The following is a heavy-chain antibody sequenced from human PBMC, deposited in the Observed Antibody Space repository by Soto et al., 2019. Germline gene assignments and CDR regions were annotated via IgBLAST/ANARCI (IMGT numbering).Heavy chain of an antibody. Sequence: SETLSLTCAVYGGSFSGYYWSWIRQPPGKGLEWIGEINHSGSTNYNPSLKRRVTISVDTSKNQFSLKLSSVTAADTAVYYCARGNGGGTGYSYLYCMDVWGQGTTVTVSS. CDR1: GGSFSGYY. D-gene: IGHD5-18*01. V-gene: IGHV4-34*01. CDR3: ARGNGGGTGYSYLYCMDV. CDR2: INHSGST. J-gene: IGHJ6*02.